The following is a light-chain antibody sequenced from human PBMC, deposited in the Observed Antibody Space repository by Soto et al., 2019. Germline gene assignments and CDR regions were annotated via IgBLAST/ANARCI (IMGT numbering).Light chain of an antibody. Sequence: ETVLTQSPGTLSLSPGDRATLSCRASQNVYSNFVGWYQQRPGQAPRLLIYGASTRATDIPDRFSGSGSGTDFTLTISRLEPDDFAVYFCHQYGNSPLTFGPGTTVDF. CDR3: HQYGNSPLT. CDR1: QNVYSNF. CDR2: GAS. J-gene: IGKJ3*01. V-gene: IGKV3-20*01.